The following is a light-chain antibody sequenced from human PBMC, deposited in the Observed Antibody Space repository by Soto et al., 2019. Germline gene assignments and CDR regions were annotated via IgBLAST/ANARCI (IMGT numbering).Light chain of an antibody. CDR1: QSISNY. Sequence: DIQMTQSPSSLSASVGDRVTITCRASQSISNYLNWYQQKPGKAPKLLMYAASSLQSGVPSRFRGSGSGTDFTLTISSLQPEDFANYYCQQSYSTPRTFGQGTKVEI. V-gene: IGKV1-39*01. CDR3: QQSYSTPRT. CDR2: AAS. J-gene: IGKJ1*01.